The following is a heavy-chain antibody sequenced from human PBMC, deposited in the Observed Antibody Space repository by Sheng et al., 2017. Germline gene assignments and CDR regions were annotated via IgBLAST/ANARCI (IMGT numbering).Heavy chain of an antibody. V-gene: IGHV3-23*04. Sequence: EVQLVESGGGLVQPGGTLRLSCAASGFTFSSYGMSWVRQAPGKGLEWVSAISGSGGSTYYADSVKGRFTISRDNSKNTLYLQMNSLRAEDTAVYYCAKNGHRGYYYMDVWGKGTTVTVSS. J-gene: IGHJ6*03. D-gene: IGHD2-8*01. CDR2: ISGSGGST. CDR3: AKNGHRGYYYMDV. CDR1: GFTFSSYG.